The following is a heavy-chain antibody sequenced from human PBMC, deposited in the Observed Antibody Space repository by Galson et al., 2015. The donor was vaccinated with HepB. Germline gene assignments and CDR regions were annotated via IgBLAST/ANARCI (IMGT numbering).Heavy chain of an antibody. CDR3: ARDLVVVVTESYYYYGMDV. V-gene: IGHV3-30*04. CDR1: GFTFSSYA. CDR2: ISYDGSNK. Sequence: SLRLSCAASGFTFSSYAMHWVRQAPGKGLEWVAVISYDGSNKYYADSVKGRFTISRDNSKNTLYLQMNSLRAEDTAVYYCARDLVVVVTESYYYYGMDVWGQGTTVAVSS. J-gene: IGHJ6*02. D-gene: IGHD2-21*02.